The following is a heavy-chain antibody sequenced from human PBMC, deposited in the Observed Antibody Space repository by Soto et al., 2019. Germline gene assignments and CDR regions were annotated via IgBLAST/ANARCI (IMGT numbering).Heavy chain of an antibody. V-gene: IGHV1-69*06. CDR1: GGTFSSYA. D-gene: IGHD3-16*01. CDR2: IIPILGTV. CDR3: ARVQGASYFYYTLAV. Sequence: QVQLVQSGAEVKRPGSSVKVSCKASGGTFSSYAINWVRQAPGQGLEWMGGIIPILGTVKYAKKFQGRVTITEDTSSNTAYMELSSLRSEDTAVYYCARVQGASYFYYTLAVWGQGTTVTVSS. J-gene: IGHJ6*02.